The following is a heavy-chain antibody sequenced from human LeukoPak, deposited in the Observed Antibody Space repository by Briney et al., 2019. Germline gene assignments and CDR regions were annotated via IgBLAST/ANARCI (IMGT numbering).Heavy chain of an antibody. CDR3: ARASNGGYDSSGYYYYYFDY. Sequence: SETLSVTCTDSGGSISSYYWSWIRQPAGKGLEWIGRIYTSGRTNYNPSLKSRVTMSVDTSKNQFSLKLSSVTAADTAVYYCARASNGGYDSSGYYYYYFDYWGQGTLVTVSS. CDR1: GGSISSYY. D-gene: IGHD3-22*01. V-gene: IGHV4-4*07. J-gene: IGHJ4*02. CDR2: IYTSGRT.